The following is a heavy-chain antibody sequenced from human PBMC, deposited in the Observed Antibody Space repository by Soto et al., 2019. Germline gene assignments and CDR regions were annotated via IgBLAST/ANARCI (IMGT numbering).Heavy chain of an antibody. CDR1: GFTFSGYW. V-gene: IGHV3-7*01. D-gene: IGHD6-19*01. Sequence: EVQLVESGGGLVQPGGSLRLSCAASGFTFSGYWMNWVRQAPGKGLEWVANIKQDGGEKYYVVSVKGRFTISRDNAKNSLYLRMNSLRAEDTAVYYCARDRWWLVHWGQGTLVTVSS. J-gene: IGHJ4*02. CDR2: IKQDGGEK. CDR3: ARDRWWLVH.